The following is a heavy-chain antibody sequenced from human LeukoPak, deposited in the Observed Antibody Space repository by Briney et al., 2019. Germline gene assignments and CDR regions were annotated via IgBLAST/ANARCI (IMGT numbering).Heavy chain of an antibody. D-gene: IGHD2-2*01. CDR3: ARDRPSTSHWTDDFDY. CDR2: ISAYNGNT. J-gene: IGHJ4*02. CDR1: GYTFTSYG. V-gene: IGHV1-18*01. Sequence: GASVKVSCKAAGYTFTSYGISWVRQAPGQGLEWMGWISAYNGNTNYAQKLQGRVTMTTDTSTSTAYMELRSLRSDDTAVYYCARDRPSTSHWTDDFDYWGQGTLVTVSS.